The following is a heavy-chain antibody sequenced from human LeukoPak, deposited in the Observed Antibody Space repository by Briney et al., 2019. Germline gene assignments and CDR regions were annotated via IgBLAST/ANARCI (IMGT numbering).Heavy chain of an antibody. J-gene: IGHJ5*02. CDR3: ARLQVHCGGDCYTRWFDP. CDR1: GGSVSSYY. D-gene: IGHD2-21*02. V-gene: IGHV4-59*08. Sequence: PSETLTLTCTVSGGSVSSYYWSWIRQPPGKGLEWIAYIYYSGSTKYNPSLKSRVTISLDRSKNQFSLKLRSVTAADTPVYYCARLQVHCGGDCYTRWFDPWGQGTLVTVSS. CDR2: IYYSGST.